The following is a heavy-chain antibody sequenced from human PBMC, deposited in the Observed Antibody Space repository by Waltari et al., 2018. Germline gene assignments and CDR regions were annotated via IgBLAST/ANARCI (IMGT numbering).Heavy chain of an antibody. CDR3: ARGVTMVQGVITYYYYMDV. CDR1: GYTFTSYY. J-gene: IGHJ6*03. D-gene: IGHD3-10*01. V-gene: IGHV1-46*01. CDR2: INPSGGST. Sequence: QVQLVQSGAEVKKPGASVKVSCKASGYTFTSYYMHWVRQAPGQGLEWMGIINPSGGSTSYAQKFQGRVTMTRDTSTSTVYMELSSLRSEDTAVYYCARGVTMVQGVITYYYYMDVWGKGTTVTVSS.